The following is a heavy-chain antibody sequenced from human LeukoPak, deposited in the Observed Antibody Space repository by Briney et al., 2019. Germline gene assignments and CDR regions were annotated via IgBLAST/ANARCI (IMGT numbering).Heavy chain of an antibody. V-gene: IGHV1-18*01. CDR2: ISAYNGNT. J-gene: IGHJ4*02. CDR3: ARVGRGQLGYCSGGSCYSRGDY. CDR1: GYTFTSYG. Sequence: ASVKVSCKASGYTFTSYGISWVRQAPGQGLEWMGWISAYNGNTNYAQKLQGRVTMTTDTSTSTAYMELRSLRSDDTAVYYCARVGRGQLGYCSGGSCYSRGDYWGQGTLVTVSS. D-gene: IGHD2-15*01.